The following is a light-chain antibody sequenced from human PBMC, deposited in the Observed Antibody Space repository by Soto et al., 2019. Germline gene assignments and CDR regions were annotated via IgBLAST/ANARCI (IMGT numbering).Light chain of an antibody. CDR1: SSDVGTYNY. Sequence: QSALTQPASVSGSPGQSITISCTGTSSDVGTYNYVSWYQLHPGKAPKLMVYEVSNRPSGVSNRFSGSKSGNTASLTISGLQAEDEADNHCSSYTSSSTYVFGTGTKLTVL. V-gene: IGLV2-14*01. CDR2: EVS. CDR3: SSYTSSSTYV. J-gene: IGLJ1*01.